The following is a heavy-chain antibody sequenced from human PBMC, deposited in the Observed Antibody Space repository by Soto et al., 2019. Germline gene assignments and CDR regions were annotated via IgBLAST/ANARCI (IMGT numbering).Heavy chain of an antibody. Sequence: GGALRRYCAASGFHLSIYNMNWVRQAPGGGLEWIAFISGTGFTTYYADSAWPRFTISRDNSQSALFLQMDSLTVDDSGIYFCARGGVYWGQGVPVTVSS. V-gene: IGHV3-48*03. CDR1: GFHLSIYN. J-gene: IGHJ4*02. D-gene: IGHD2-8*01. CDR2: ISGTGFTT. CDR3: ARGGVY.